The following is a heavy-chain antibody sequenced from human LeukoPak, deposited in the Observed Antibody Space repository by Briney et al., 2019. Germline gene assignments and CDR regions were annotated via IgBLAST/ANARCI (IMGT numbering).Heavy chain of an antibody. Sequence: GGSLRLSCAASGFTVSSNYMSWVRQAPGKGLEWVSVIYSGGSTYYADSVKGRFTISRDNSKNTLYLQMNSLRAEDTAVYYCATNSVYYYYYMDVWGKGTTVTISS. V-gene: IGHV3-66*01. D-gene: IGHD4-23*01. J-gene: IGHJ6*03. CDR3: ATNSVYYYYYMDV. CDR1: GFTVSSNY. CDR2: IYSGGST.